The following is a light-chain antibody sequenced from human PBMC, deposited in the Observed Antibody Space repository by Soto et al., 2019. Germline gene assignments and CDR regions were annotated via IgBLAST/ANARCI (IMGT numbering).Light chain of an antibody. J-gene: IGKJ1*01. CDR1: QSISSY. V-gene: IGKV1-39*01. CDR2: GAS. Sequence: DIQMTQSPSSLSASVGDRVTITCRASQSISSYLNWYQQKPGKAPKLLIYGASSLQSGVPSRFSGSGSGTDFSLTISSLQPEDFATYYCQQSYGPPWTFGQGTKVEIK. CDR3: QQSYGPPWT.